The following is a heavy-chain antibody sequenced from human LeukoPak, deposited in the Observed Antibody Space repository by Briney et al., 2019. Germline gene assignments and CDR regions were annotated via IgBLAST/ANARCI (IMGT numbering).Heavy chain of an antibody. D-gene: IGHD5-12*01. CDR3: ARWIVATSLKDAFDI. CDR2: INHSGST. J-gene: IGHJ3*02. Sequence: SSETLSLTCAVYGGSFSGYYWSWIRQPPGKGLEWIGEINHSGSTNYNPSLKSRVTISVDTSKNQFSLKLSSVTAADTAVYYCARWIVATSLKDAFDIWGQGTMVTVSS. V-gene: IGHV4-34*01. CDR1: GGSFSGYY.